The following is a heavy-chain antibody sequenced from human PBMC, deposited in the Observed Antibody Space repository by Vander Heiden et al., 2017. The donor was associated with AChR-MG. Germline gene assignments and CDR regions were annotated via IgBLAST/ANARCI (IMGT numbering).Heavy chain of an antibody. CDR2: ISSSGNTI. V-gene: IGHV3-11*01. CDR3: ARDSSGYYSTSSGY. J-gene: IGHJ4*02. D-gene: IGHD3-22*01. CDR1: GFTFSDYF. Sequence: QVQLVESGGGLVKPGGSLRLSCAAPGFTFSDYFMTWIRQAPGKGLEWVSYISSSGNTIYYADSVKGRFTISRDNAKNSLYMQMDSLRAEDTAVYYCARDSSGYYSTSSGYWGLGTLVTVSS.